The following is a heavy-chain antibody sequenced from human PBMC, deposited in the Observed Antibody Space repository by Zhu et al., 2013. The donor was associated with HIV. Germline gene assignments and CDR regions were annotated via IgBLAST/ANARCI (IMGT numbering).Heavy chain of an antibody. J-gene: IGHJ5*01. Sequence: QVQLQESGPGLVRPSETLSLTCSVSGASMSSGSHYWGWVRQPPGKGLEWIGSMYHTGNAYYAPSLRSRATLPVGTSNYAFSLRLTSMTAADTAVYYCVRGTYYYASGKWDNWFDSWGREPSSPSPQ. D-gene: IGHD3-10*01. CDR2: MYHTGNA. CDR1: GASMSSGSHY. CDR3: VRGTYYYASGKWDNWFDS. V-gene: IGHV4-39*02.